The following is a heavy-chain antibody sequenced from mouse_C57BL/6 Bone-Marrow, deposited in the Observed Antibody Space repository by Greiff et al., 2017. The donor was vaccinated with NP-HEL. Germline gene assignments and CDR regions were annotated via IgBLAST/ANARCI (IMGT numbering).Heavy chain of an antibody. CDR3: ARGGGRAWFAY. J-gene: IGHJ3*01. CDR1: GYAFTNYL. V-gene: IGHV1-54*01. Sequence: QVQLQQSGAELVRPGTSVKVSCKASGYAFTNYLIEWVKQRPGQGLEWIGVINPGSGGTNYNEKFKGKATLTADKSSSTAYMQLSSLTSEDSAVYFCARGGGRAWFAYWGQGTLVTVSA. CDR2: INPGSGGT.